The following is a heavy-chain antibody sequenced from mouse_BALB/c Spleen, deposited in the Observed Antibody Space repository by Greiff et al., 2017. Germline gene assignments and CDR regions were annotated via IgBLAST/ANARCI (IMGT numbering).Heavy chain of an antibody. Sequence: VQLQQSGAELVKPGASVKLSCKASGYTFTSYWMHWVKQRPGQGLEWIGEINPSNGRTNYNEKFKSKATLTVDKSSSTAYMQLSSLTSEDSAVYYCARAYDSYAMDYWGQGTSVTVSS. CDR1: GYTFTSYW. V-gene: IGHV1S81*02. CDR3: ARAYDSYAMDY. D-gene: IGHD6-5*01. CDR2: INPSNGRT. J-gene: IGHJ4*01.